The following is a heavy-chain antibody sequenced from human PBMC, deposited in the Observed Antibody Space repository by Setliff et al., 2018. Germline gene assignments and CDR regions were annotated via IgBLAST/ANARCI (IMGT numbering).Heavy chain of an antibody. CDR3: ARGLRSSGPYAGGWHYFDF. J-gene: IGHJ4*02. V-gene: IGHV4-34*01. CDR1: GASFKDYY. CDR2: INHSGST. Sequence: SETLSLTCAVYGASFKDYYWTWIRQSPGQGLEWIGQINHSGSTTSNPSLKSRVAISVHMSKNQISLDLTSVTAADTGVYYCARGLRSSGPYAGGWHYFDFWGQGMLVTVSS. D-gene: IGHD1-26*01.